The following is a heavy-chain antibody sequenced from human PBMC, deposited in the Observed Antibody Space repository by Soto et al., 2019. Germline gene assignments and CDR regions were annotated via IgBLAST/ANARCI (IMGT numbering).Heavy chain of an antibody. V-gene: IGHV3-72*01. CDR2: IRNKANTYSK. J-gene: IGHJ6*02. CDR3: TRDLAPGIPRGLDV. D-gene: IGHD2-21*02. Sequence: EVQLVESGGGLVKLGGSWRLSGAPSGFTFSNHNMDGVGQAQGKGREWVGRIRNKANTYSKEYAASVKGRFTISGDDSKNSLYLQMNSLKTEDTAVYYCTRDLAPGIPRGLDVWGQGITVTVSS. CDR1: GFTFSNHN.